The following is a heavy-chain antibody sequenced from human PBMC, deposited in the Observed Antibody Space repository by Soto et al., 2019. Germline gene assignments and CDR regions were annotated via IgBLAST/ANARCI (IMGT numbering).Heavy chain of an antibody. Sequence: QVQLVQSGAEVKKPGSSVKVSCKASGGTFISYAISWLRQAPGQGLEWMGGIVPIFGTANYAQKFQGRVTITADEATTTAYMELSSLRSEDTAVDYCARDGSTVETAMVSQDFYGMDVWGQGTTVSVSS. V-gene: IGHV1-69*12. J-gene: IGHJ6*02. CDR1: GGTFISYA. CDR3: ARDGSTVETAMVSQDFYGMDV. D-gene: IGHD5-18*01. CDR2: IVPIFGTA.